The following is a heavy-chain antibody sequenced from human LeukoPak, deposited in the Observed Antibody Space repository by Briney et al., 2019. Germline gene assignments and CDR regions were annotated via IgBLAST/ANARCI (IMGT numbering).Heavy chain of an antibody. J-gene: IGHJ4*02. Sequence: GASVKVTCKASGYTFTSYAMHWVRQAPGRRLEWMGWINAGNGNTKYSQKFQGRVTITRDTSASTAYMELSSLRSEDTAVYYCARWGSGWDLFDYWGQGTLVTVSS. D-gene: IGHD6-19*01. V-gene: IGHV1-3*01. CDR1: GYTFTSYA. CDR3: ARWGSGWDLFDY. CDR2: INAGNGNT.